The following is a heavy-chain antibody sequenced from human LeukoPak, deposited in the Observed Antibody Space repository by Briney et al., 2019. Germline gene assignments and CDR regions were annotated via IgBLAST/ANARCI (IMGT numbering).Heavy chain of an antibody. D-gene: IGHD3-10*01. CDR3: ARSFRYYGSGNYDNPNWFDP. CDR1: GVSMSSSSYY. V-gene: IGHV4-39*07. CDR2: VYYSGST. Sequence: PSETLSLTCSVSGVSMSSSSYYWGWIRQPPGKGLEWIGTVYYSGSTYYNPSLKSRVTISVDTSKHLFSLRLRSVTAADTAVYYCARSFRYYGSGNYDNPNWFDPWGQGTLVTVSS. J-gene: IGHJ5*02.